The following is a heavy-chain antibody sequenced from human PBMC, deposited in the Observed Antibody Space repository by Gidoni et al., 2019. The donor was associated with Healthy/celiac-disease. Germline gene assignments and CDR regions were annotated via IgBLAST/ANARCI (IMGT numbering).Heavy chain of an antibody. V-gene: IGHV1-69*01. CDR1: ACTFSSYA. Sequence: QVQLVQSGAEVKKPGSSVKVSCKASACTFSSYAISWVRQAPGQGLEWMGGIITIFGTANYAQKFQGRVTITADESTSTAYMELSSLRSEDTAVYYCARSAVGFDDWFDPWGQGTLVTVSS. D-gene: IGHD3-9*01. CDR3: ARSAVGFDDWFDP. J-gene: IGHJ5*02. CDR2: IITIFGTA.